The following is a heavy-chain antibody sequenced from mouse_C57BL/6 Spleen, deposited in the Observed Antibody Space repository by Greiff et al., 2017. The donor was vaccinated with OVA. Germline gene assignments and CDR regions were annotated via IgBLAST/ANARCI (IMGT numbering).Heavy chain of an antibody. CDR3: ARITTVVAGDY. CDR2: INPNNGGT. Sequence: EVQLQQSGPELVKPGASVKMSCKASGYTFTDYNMHWVKQSHGKSLEWIGYINPNNGGTSYNQKFKGKATLTVNKSYSTAYMELRSLTSEDSAVYYCARITTVVAGDYWGQGTTLTVSS. V-gene: IGHV1-22*01. J-gene: IGHJ2*01. CDR1: GYTFTDYN. D-gene: IGHD1-1*01.